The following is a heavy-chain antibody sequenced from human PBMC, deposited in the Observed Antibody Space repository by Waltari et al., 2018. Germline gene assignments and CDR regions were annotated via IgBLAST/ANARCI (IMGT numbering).Heavy chain of an antibody. V-gene: IGHV3-48*02. Sequence: EVQLVESGGGLVQPGGSLRLSCAASEFTFSSYRMNRVRQAPGKGLEWVSYISSSSTTIYYADSVKGRFTISRDNAKNSLYLQMNSLRDEDTAVYYCARENYYGSGTYPMDVWGKGTTVTVSS. CDR2: ISSSSTTI. CDR1: EFTFSSYR. CDR3: ARENYYGSGTYPMDV. J-gene: IGHJ6*04. D-gene: IGHD3-10*01.